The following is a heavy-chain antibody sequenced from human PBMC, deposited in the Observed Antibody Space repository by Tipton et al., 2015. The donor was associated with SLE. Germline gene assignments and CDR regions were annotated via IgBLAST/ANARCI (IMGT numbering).Heavy chain of an antibody. V-gene: IGHV4-39*07. CDR3: ARHVIPDISWTTIDY. CDR2: VYYSGNP. Sequence: TLSLTCTVSGSSISSAIYSWGRIRQPPGKGLEWIGSVYYSGNPYYNPSLKSRVTISIDTSKNQFSLQLTSVTAADTAVYYCARHVIPDISWTTIDYWGQGTLVNVSS. J-gene: IGHJ4*02. CDR1: GSSISSAIYS. D-gene: IGHD6-13*01.